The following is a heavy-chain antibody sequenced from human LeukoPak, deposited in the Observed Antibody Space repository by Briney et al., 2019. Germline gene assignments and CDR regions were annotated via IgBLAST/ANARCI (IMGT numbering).Heavy chain of an antibody. Sequence: GASVKVSCKASGGTFSSYAISWVRQAPGQGLEWMGRIIPILGTTNYGQKFQGRVTITADKSTSTAYMELSSLRSEDTAVYYCATDLRGVVTATKRYYFDYWGQGTLVTVSS. CDR2: IIPILGTT. CDR1: GGTFSSYA. D-gene: IGHD2-21*02. CDR3: ATDLRGVVTATKRYYFDY. J-gene: IGHJ4*02. V-gene: IGHV1-69*04.